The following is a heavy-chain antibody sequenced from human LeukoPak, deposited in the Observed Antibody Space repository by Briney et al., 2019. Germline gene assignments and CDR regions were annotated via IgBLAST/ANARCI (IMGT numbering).Heavy chain of an antibody. Sequence: ASVKVSCKASGYTFTGYYMHWVRQAPGQGLEWMGRINPNSGGTNYAQKFQGRVTMTRDTSISTAYMELSRLRSDDTAVYYCARQIPSVRYYDSSGRNWFDPWGQGTLVTVSS. CDR1: GYTFTGYY. D-gene: IGHD3-22*01. V-gene: IGHV1-2*06. CDR2: INPNSGGT. CDR3: ARQIPSVRYYDSSGRNWFDP. J-gene: IGHJ5*02.